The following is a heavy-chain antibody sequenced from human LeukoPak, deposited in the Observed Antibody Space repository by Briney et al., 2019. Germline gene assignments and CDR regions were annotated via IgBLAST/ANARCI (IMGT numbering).Heavy chain of an antibody. J-gene: IGHJ6*03. CDR2: INHTGST. Sequence: PSETLSLTCTVYGGSFSGYYWSWIRQPPGKGLEWIGEINHTGSTNYNPSLKSRVTISVDKSKNQFSLKLSSVTAADTAVYYCARVTTGTTIYYYYYMDVWGKGTTVTVSS. CDR3: ARVTTGTTIYYYYYMDV. CDR1: GGSFSGYY. V-gene: IGHV4-34*01. D-gene: IGHD1-1*01.